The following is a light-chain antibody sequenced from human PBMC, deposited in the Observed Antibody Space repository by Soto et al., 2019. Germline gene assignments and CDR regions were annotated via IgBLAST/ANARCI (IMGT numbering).Light chain of an antibody. V-gene: IGKV1-16*01. J-gene: IGKJ5*01. CDR3: HQYNKWPPIT. CDR2: GAS. Sequence: DIQMTQSPSSLSASVGDRVTITCRASLNIGDSLSWFQQKAGKPPTQLIYGASALQSGVPVRFSGSASGTDFTLTIRNMQREDFATYYCHQYNKWPPITFGQGTRLEIK. CDR1: LNIGDS.